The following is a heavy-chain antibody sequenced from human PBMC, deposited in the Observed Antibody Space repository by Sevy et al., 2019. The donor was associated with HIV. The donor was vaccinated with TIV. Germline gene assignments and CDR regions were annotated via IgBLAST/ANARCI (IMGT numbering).Heavy chain of an antibody. Sequence: GGSLRLSCAASGFIFSSFEMNWVRQAPGKGLEWVSSISTSGSNRYYADSGKGRDTNSRDKAKKSLYLQMNSLRAEDTAIYFCAKRGGQYDLGMDVWGQGTTVTVSS. J-gene: IGHJ6*02. V-gene: IGHV3-48*03. CDR2: ISTSGSNR. D-gene: IGHD1-1*01. CDR3: AKRGGQYDLGMDV. CDR1: GFIFSSFE.